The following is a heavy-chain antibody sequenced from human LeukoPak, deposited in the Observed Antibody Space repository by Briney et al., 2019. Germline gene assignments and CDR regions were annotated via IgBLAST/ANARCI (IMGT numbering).Heavy chain of an antibody. CDR1: GGSISSSTYY. J-gene: IGHJ4*02. Sequence: PSETLSLTCTVSGGSISSSTYYWGWIRQPPGKGLEWIGSIYESGSTYYNPSLKSRVTISVDTSKNQFSLKLSSVTAADTAVYYCARAGCSSSWPQDPFNYWGQGTLVTVSS. CDR3: ARAGCSSSWPQDPFNY. CDR2: IYESGST. V-gene: IGHV4-39*07. D-gene: IGHD6-13*01.